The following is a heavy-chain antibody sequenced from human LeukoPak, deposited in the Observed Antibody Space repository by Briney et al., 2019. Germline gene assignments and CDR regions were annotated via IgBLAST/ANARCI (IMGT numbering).Heavy chain of an antibody. CDR2: INPNSGGT. CDR1: GYTFTGYY. Sequence: ASVKVSCTTSGYTFTGYYMHWVRQAPGQGLDWMGWINPNSGGTNYAQKFQDRVTMTRDTSIRTAFMVLRRLRSDDTAVYYYSRDPPDDYWGQGTLVTVSS. J-gene: IGHJ4*02. V-gene: IGHV1-2*02. CDR3: SRDPPDDY.